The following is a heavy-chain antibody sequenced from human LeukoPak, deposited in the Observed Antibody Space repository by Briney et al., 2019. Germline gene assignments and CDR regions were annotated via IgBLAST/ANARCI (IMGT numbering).Heavy chain of an antibody. CDR2: IGASGGST. D-gene: IGHD3-9*01. V-gene: IGHV3-23*01. J-gene: IGHJ4*02. Sequence: GGSLRLSCATSGFTFSSYAMSWVRQAPGKGLEWVSGIGASGGSTYYADSVKGRFTISRDNSKNTPYLQMNSLRTEDTAVYYCAKAEGYDILTGLDYWGQGTLVTVSS. CDR1: GFTFSSYA. CDR3: AKAEGYDILTGLDY.